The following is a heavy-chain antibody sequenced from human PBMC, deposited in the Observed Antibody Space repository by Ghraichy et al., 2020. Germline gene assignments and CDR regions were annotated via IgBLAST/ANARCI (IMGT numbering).Heavy chain of an antibody. J-gene: IGHJ4*02. V-gene: IGHV3-21*01. CDR2: ISSSSSYI. D-gene: IGHD2-21*02. CDR1: GFTFSSYS. CDR3: ASRTYCGGDCYFDY. Sequence: GGSLRLSCAASGFTFSSYSMNWVRPVPGKGLEWVSSISSSSSYIYYADSVKGRFTISRDNAKNSLYLQMNSLRAEDTAVYYCASRTYCGGDCYFDYWGQGTLVTVSS.